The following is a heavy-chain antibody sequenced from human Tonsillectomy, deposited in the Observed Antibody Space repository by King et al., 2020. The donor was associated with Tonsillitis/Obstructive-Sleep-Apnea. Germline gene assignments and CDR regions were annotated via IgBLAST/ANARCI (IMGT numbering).Heavy chain of an antibody. CDR3: ARDGYSSSPPGTYYYMDV. CDR2: IYSGGST. J-gene: IGHJ6*03. Sequence: VQLVESGGGLVQPGGSLRLSCAASGFTVSSNYMSWVRQAPGKGLEWVSVIYSGGSTYYADSVKGRFTISRDNSKNTLYLQMNSLRAEDTAVYYCARDGYSSSPPGTYYYMDVWGKGTTVTVSS. CDR1: GFTVSSNY. V-gene: IGHV3-66*01. D-gene: IGHD6-6*01.